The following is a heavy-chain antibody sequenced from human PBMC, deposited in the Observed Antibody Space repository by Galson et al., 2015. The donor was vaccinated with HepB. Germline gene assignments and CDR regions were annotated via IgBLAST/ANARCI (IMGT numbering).Heavy chain of an antibody. CDR1: GFTFSSYS. CDR2: ISSSSSYI. CDR3: ARDMSAPNTYCGGDCYPGDYGMDV. J-gene: IGHJ6*02. D-gene: IGHD2-21*02. Sequence: SLRLSCAASGFTFSSYSMNWVRQAPGKGLEWVSFISSSSSYIYYADSVKGRFTISRDNAKNSLYLQMNSLRAEDTAVYYCARDMSAPNTYCGGDCYPGDYGMDVWGQGTTVTVSS. V-gene: IGHV3-21*01.